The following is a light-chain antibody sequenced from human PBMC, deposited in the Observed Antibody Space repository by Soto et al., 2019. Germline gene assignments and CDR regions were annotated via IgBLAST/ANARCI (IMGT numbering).Light chain of an antibody. CDR3: QQYNDWPLWT. V-gene: IGKV3-15*01. Sequence: EIVMTQSPATLSMSPGERATLSCRASQSVSSNLAWYQQKPGQAPRLLIYGASTRAAGIPARFSGSGSGTEFTLTISSLQSGDFAVYYCQQYNDWPLWTFGQGTKVDIK. J-gene: IGKJ1*01. CDR2: GAS. CDR1: QSVSSN.